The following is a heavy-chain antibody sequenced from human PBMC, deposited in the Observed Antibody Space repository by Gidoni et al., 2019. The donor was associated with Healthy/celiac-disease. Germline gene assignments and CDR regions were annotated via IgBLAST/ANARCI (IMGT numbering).Heavy chain of an antibody. CDR1: GLTFRSYS. V-gene: IGHV3-21*01. J-gene: IGHJ4*02. Sequence: EVQLVESGGGLVKPGGSLRLSCAASGLTFRSYSMNWVRQAPGKGLVWVSSISSSSSYIYYADSVKGRFTISRYNAKNSLYLQMNSLRAEDTAVYYCASGFDYDFWSGYYTHWGQGTLVTVSS. D-gene: IGHD3-3*01. CDR3: ASGFDYDFWSGYYTH. CDR2: ISSSSSYI.